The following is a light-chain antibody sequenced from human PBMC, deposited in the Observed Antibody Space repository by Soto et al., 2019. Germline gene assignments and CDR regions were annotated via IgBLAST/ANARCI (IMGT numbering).Light chain of an antibody. V-gene: IGLV2-14*01. CDR1: SXDVAFYNH. Sequence: QSALTQPVSVSGSPGQSITISCTGTSXDVAFYNHVSWYQQHPGKAPKLLIYEVNNRPSGVSHRFSGSKSGNTASLTISGLQAEDEADYYCSSFASTHTYVFGTGTKVTVL. CDR2: EVN. CDR3: SSFASTHTYV. J-gene: IGLJ1*01.